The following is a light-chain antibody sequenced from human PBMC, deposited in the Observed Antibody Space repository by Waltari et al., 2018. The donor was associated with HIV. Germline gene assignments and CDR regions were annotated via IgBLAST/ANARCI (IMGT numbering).Light chain of an antibody. Sequence: QSVLTQPPSASGTPGQRVTISCSGSSSNIGSNAVNWYQQPPGTAPKLLIYSNNPRPSGVPDRFAGSKSCTSASLAISGLQSEDEADYYCASWDDSLNGYVFGTGTKVTVL. J-gene: IGLJ1*01. CDR1: SSNIGSNA. V-gene: IGLV1-44*01. CDR2: SNN. CDR3: ASWDDSLNGYV.